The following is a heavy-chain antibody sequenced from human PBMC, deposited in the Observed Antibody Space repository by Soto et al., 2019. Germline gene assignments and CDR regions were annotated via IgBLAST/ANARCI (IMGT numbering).Heavy chain of an antibody. CDR2: IYYSGST. Sequence: SETLSLTCTVSGGSISSYYWSWIRQPPGKGLEWIGYIYYSGSTNYNPSLKSRVTISVDTSKNQFSLKLSSVTAADTAVYYWARVHDYYATIGYLDWGPANLVTVSS. CDR3: ARVHDYYATIGYLD. V-gene: IGHV4-59*01. CDR1: GGSISSYY. D-gene: IGHD3-22*01. J-gene: IGHJ4*02.